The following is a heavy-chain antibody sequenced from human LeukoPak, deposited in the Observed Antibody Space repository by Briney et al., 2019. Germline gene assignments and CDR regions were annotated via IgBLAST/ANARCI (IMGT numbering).Heavy chain of an antibody. D-gene: IGHD6-13*01. CDR3: ARAVSASWYAGY. V-gene: IGHV3-30*04. CDR2: ASGDGVRE. Sequence: GRSLRLSCATSGFTFSSFTMHWVRQTPGEGPEWVALASGDGVREQYADSVKGRFTISRDNSKNTVYLEMNTLRHEDTGVYYCARAVSASWYAGYWGHGTLVTVSS. J-gene: IGHJ4*01. CDR1: GFTFSSFT.